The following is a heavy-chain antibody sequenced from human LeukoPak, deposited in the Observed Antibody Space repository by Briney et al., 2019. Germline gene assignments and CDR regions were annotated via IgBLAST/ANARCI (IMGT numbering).Heavy chain of an antibody. CDR3: ARIPGAFSPWDV. CDR2: ISYDGRNQ. CDR1: GFTLRSYG. D-gene: IGHD1-14*01. Sequence: GGSLRLSCAAAGFTLRSYGVHWVRQAPGKGLEWVAGISYDGRNQYSADSVKGRFTVSRDNSKNTLYLQMNSLRAEDTGVYYCARIPGAFSPWDVWGKGTTVIVSS. J-gene: IGHJ6*04. V-gene: IGHV3-30*03.